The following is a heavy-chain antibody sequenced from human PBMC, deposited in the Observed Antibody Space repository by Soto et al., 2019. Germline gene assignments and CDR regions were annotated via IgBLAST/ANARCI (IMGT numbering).Heavy chain of an antibody. J-gene: IGHJ6*02. CDR3: ARGPNYDFWSGYYFNYHYGMDV. CDR1: GDSVSSNSAA. CDR2: TYYRSKWYN. V-gene: IGHV6-1*01. Sequence: SQTLSLTCAISGDSVSSNSAAWNWIRQSPSRGLEWLGRTYYRSKWYNDYAVSVKSRITINPDTSKNQFSLQLNSVTPEDTAVYYCARGPNYDFWSGYYFNYHYGMDVWGQGTTVTVYS. D-gene: IGHD3-3*01.